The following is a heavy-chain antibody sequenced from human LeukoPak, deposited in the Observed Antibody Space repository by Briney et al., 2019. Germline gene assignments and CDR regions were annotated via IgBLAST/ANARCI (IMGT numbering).Heavy chain of an antibody. CDR2: ISSSSNYL. Sequence: PGGSLRLSCAASGFTFSDYAMNWVRQAPGKGLEWVSSISSSSNYLYYAVSVQGRFTVSRDNAKNSLYLQMIGLRAEDTAVYYWARDFDFFRNRYASWGHGTLLTVSS. V-gene: IGHV3-21*01. CDR3: ARDFDFFRNRYAS. J-gene: IGHJ5*01. D-gene: IGHD3-9*01. CDR1: GFTFSDYA.